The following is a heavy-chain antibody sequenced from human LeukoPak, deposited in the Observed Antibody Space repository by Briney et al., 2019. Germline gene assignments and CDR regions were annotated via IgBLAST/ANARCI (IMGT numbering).Heavy chain of an antibody. Sequence: SETLSLTCTVSGGSISSYYWSWIRQPAGKGLEWIGRIHTSGSTNYNPSLKSRVTMSVDTSKNQFSLKLSSVTAADTAVYYCARGYQQLVGPYYYYGMDVWGQGTTVTVSS. CDR1: GGSISSYY. J-gene: IGHJ6*02. V-gene: IGHV4-4*07. CDR3: ARGYQQLVGPYYYYGMDV. CDR2: IHTSGST. D-gene: IGHD6-13*01.